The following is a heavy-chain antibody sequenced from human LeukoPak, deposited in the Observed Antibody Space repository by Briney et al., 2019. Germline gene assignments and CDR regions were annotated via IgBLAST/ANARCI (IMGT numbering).Heavy chain of an antibody. CDR2: IYYSGST. Sequence: SQTLSLTCAVSGGSISSYYWSWIRQPPGKGLEWIGYIYYSGSTNYNPSLKSRVTISVDTSKNQFSLRLSSVTAADTAVYYCARESSYGPVDYWGQGTLVTVSS. V-gene: IGHV4-59*01. D-gene: IGHD5-18*01. J-gene: IGHJ4*02. CDR3: ARESSYGPVDY. CDR1: GGSISSYY.